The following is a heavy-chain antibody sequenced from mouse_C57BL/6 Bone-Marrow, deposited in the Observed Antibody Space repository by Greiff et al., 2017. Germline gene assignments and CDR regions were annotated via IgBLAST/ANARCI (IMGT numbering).Heavy chain of an antibody. D-gene: IGHD1-1*01. V-gene: IGHV14-1*01. CDR3: TTWGTTVVATPAWFAY. J-gene: IGHJ3*01. Sequence: EVKLQESGAELVRPGASVKLSCTASGFNIKDYYMHWVKQRPEQGLEWIGRIDPEDGDTEYAPKFQGKATMTADPSSNTAYLQLSSLTSEDTAVYYCTTWGTTVVATPAWFAYWGQGTLVTVSA. CDR2: IDPEDGDT. CDR1: GFNIKDYY.